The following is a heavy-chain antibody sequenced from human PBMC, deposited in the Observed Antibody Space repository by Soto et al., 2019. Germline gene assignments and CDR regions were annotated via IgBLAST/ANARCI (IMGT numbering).Heavy chain of an antibody. CDR1: GFTFSSYA. CDR3: AKGHKNFDY. V-gene: IGHV3-23*01. J-gene: IGHJ4*02. Sequence: PGESLKISCAASGFTFSSYAMSWVRQAPGKGLEWVSAISGSGGSTYYADSVKGRFTISRDNSKNTLYLQMNSLRAEDTAVYYCAKGHKNFDYWGQGTLVTVSS. CDR2: ISGSGGST.